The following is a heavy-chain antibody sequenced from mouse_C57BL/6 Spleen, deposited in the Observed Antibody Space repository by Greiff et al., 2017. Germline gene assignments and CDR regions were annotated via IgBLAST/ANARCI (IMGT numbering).Heavy chain of an antibody. V-gene: IGHV3-6*01. CDR3: ASSTTDWYFDV. CDR1: GYSITSGYY. CDR2: ISYDGSN. Sequence: EVQVVESGPGLVKPSQSLSLTCSVTGYSITSGYYWNWIRQFPGNKLEWMGYISYDGSNNYNPSLKNRISITRDTSKNQFFLKLNSVTTEDTATYYCASSTTDWYFDVWGTGTTVTVSS. D-gene: IGHD1-1*01. J-gene: IGHJ1*03.